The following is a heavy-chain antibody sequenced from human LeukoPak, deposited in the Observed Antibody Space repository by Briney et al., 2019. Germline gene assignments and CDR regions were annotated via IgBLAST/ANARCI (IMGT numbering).Heavy chain of an antibody. J-gene: IGHJ4*02. CDR1: GGSFSVYY. D-gene: IGHD2-15*01. V-gene: IGHV4-34*01. CDR3: ARGLYCSGGSCYFGY. Sequence: SDPLSLTCGVYGGSFSVYYWSWIRQPPGKGLEWIGEINHSGSTNYNPSLKSRVTISVDTSKNQFSLKLSSVTAADTAVYYCARGLYCSGGSCYFGYWGQGTLVTVSS. CDR2: INHSGST.